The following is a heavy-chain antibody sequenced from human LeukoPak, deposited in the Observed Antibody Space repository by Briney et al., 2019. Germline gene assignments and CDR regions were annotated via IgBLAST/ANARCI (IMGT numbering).Heavy chain of an antibody. CDR1: GGSISSYY. CDR3: ARVASGVVAPTVGGKRGMDV. Sequence: SETLSLTCTVSGGSISSYYWSWIRQPPGKGLEWIGYIYYSGSTNHNPSLKSRVTISVDTSKNQFSLKLSSVTAADTAVYYCARVASGVVAPTVGGKRGMDVWGQGTTVTVSS. CDR2: IYYSGST. V-gene: IGHV4-59*01. D-gene: IGHD3-22*01. J-gene: IGHJ6*02.